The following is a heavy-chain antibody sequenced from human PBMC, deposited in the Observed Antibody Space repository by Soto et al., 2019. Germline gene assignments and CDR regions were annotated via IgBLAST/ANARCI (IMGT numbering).Heavy chain of an antibody. V-gene: IGHV1-18*01. CDR1: GYTFSDYG. Sequence: AXVKVSCQSSGYTFSDYGISWVRQAPGQGLEWMGWISARNGNTNFAQKFRGRVTMITDTSTNTVYMELRNLRLDDTAVYYCAREPPETPPDYWGQGTLVTVSS. CDR3: AREPPETPPDY. CDR2: ISARNGNT. J-gene: IGHJ4*02.